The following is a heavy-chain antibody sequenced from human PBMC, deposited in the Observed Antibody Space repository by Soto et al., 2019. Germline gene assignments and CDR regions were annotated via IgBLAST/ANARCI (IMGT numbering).Heavy chain of an antibody. V-gene: IGHV1-69*01. D-gene: IGHD3-16*01. Sequence: QVQLVQSGAEVKKPGSSVRVSCKVSGGTFGSHTFTWVRQAPGQGLEWMGEISPVFNAANYAQRFQDRVTITEYRSATPVDLQLSRLASADMATYYCARMETLTYHNTRGTDLAFWGQGTRVIVSS. CDR2: ISPVFNAA. CDR3: ARMETLTYHNTRGTDLAF. CDR1: GGTFGSHT. J-gene: IGHJ4*02.